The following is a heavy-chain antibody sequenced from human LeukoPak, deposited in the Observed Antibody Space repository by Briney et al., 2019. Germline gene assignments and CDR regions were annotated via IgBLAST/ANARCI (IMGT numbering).Heavy chain of an antibody. V-gene: IGHV1-58*02. CDR3: ARDEGGANVPGS. D-gene: IGHD1-26*01. CDR1: GFTFTSSA. J-gene: IGHJ4*02. Sequence: ASVKVSCKASGFTFTSSAMQWVRQARGQRLEWIGWIVVGSGNTNYAQKFQERVTITRDMSTSRAYMELSSLRSEDTAVYYCARDEGGANVPGSWGQGTLVTVSS. CDR2: IVVGSGNT.